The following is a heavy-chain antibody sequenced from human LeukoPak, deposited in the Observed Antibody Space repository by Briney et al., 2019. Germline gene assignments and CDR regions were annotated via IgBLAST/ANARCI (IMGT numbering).Heavy chain of an antibody. V-gene: IGHV3-30-3*01. CDR2: ISSDGSNK. Sequence: GGSLRLSCAASGFTFSTYAMHWVRQAPGKGLEWVAVISSDGSNKHYADSVKGRFTISRGNSKNTLYLQMNSLRTEDTAVYYCAKEALGSSSPPPYWGQGTLVTVSS. J-gene: IGHJ4*02. CDR1: GFTFSTYA. CDR3: AKEALGSSSPPPY. D-gene: IGHD6-6*01.